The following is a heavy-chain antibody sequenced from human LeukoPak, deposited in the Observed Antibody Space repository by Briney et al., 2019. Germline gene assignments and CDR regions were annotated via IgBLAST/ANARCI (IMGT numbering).Heavy chain of an antibody. D-gene: IGHD3-22*01. J-gene: IGHJ4*02. Sequence: PGRSLRLSCAASGFTFDDYAMHWVRQAPGKGLEWVSGISWNSGSRGYADSVKGRFTISRDNAKNSLYLQMNSLRPEDTALYYCAKATEKFYDSRNDYWGQGTLVTVSS. CDR3: AKATEKFYDSRNDY. CDR1: GFTFDDYA. CDR2: ISWNSGSR. V-gene: IGHV3-9*01.